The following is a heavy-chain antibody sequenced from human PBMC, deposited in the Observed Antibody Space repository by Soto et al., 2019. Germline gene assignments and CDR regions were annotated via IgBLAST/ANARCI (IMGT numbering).Heavy chain of an antibody. J-gene: IGHJ4*02. D-gene: IGHD3-16*01. CDR2: IKSRTDGGSI. CDR1: GVTFLNAW. CDR3: AIDQDVRRFGN. V-gene: IGHV3-15*01. Sequence: EVQLAESGGDVVKPGASLRLSCSASGVTFLNAWMSWVRQAPGKGLEWIGRIKSRTDGGSIEYAAPVEGSFSISRDDSKKMVFLQMRSLTTEDTGVYFCAIDQDVRRFGNWGQGTLVTVSS.